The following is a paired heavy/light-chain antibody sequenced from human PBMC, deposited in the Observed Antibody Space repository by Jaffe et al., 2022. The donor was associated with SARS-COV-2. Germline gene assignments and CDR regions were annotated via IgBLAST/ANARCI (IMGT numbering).Light chain of an antibody. J-gene: IGLJ2*01. V-gene: IGLV1-51*01. CDR3: GTWDSTQWI. CDR1: NSNVANNY. CDR2: DNN. Sequence: QSMLTQPPSVSAAPGQTVTISCSGSNSNVANNYVSWYQQLPGTAPKLLIYDNNQRVSGIPDRFSGSKSGTSATLGITGLQTGDEADYYCGTWDSTQWIFGGGTKLTVL.
Heavy chain of an antibody. D-gene: IGHD1-26*01. CDR3: ARPAYSGTYLNFKH. Sequence: EVQLVQSGAEVKKPGESLRISCEGTGYTFSIFWIGWVRQMPGKGLEWMGIIYPGDSSVIYSPSFEGQVIISVDKSINTAYLQWSTLKASDTAMYYCARPAYSGTYLNFKHWGQGTPVTVSS. CDR1: GYTFSIFW. J-gene: IGHJ1*01. V-gene: IGHV5-51*01. CDR2: IYPGDSSV.